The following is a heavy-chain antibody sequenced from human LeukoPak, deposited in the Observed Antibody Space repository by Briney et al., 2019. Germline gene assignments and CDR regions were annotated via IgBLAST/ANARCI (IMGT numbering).Heavy chain of an antibody. CDR2: IKSKTDGGTT. Sequence: GGSLRLSCAASGFTFSNAWMSWVRQAPGKGLEWVGRIKSKTDGGTTDYAAPVKGRFTISRDDSKNTLHLQMNSLKTEDTAVYYCTTVKYSGSRRVFDYWGQGTLVTVSS. J-gene: IGHJ4*02. CDR1: GFTFSNAW. CDR3: TTVKYSGSRRVFDY. D-gene: IGHD1-26*01. V-gene: IGHV3-15*01.